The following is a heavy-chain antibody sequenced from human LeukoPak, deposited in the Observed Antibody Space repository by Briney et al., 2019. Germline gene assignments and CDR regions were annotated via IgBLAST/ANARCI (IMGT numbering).Heavy chain of an antibody. CDR1: GYTFTSYY. J-gene: IGHJ3*02. Sequence: GASVKVSCKASGYTFTSYYMHWVRQAPGQGLEWMGIINPSGGSTSYAQKFQGRVTMTRDMSTSTVYMGLSSLRSEDTAVYYCARLSDYGGNPRTYAFDIWGQGTMVTVSS. CDR2: INPSGGST. V-gene: IGHV1-46*01. CDR3: ARLSDYGGNPRTYAFDI. D-gene: IGHD4-23*01.